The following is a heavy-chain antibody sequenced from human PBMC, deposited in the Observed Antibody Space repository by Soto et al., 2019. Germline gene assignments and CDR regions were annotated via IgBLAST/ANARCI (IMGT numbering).Heavy chain of an antibody. CDR1: GGSISSGGYY. D-gene: IGHD4-17*01. CDR3: AGLTTVTTIDY. V-gene: IGHV4-31*03. CDR2: IYYSGTT. J-gene: IGHJ4*02. Sequence: QVQLQESGPGLVKPSQTLSLTCTVSGGSISSGGYYWSWIRQHPGKGLEWIGYIYYSGTTYYNPPLKSRGTISADTSKNQFSLKLSSVTAADTAVYYCAGLTTVTTIDYWGQGTLVTVSS.